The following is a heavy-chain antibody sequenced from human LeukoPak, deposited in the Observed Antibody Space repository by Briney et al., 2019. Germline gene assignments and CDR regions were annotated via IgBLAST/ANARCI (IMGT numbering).Heavy chain of an antibody. J-gene: IGHJ6*03. CDR1: GGSFSGYY. V-gene: IGHV4-34*01. CDR3: ARRGGTSSYYYYIDV. CDR2: INHSGST. Sequence: SETLSLTCAVYGGSFSGYYWSWIRQPPGKGLEWIGEINHSGSTNYNPSLKSRVTISVDTSKNQFSLKLSSVTAADTAVYYCARRGGTSSYYYYIDVWGKGTTVTVSS. D-gene: IGHD2-2*01.